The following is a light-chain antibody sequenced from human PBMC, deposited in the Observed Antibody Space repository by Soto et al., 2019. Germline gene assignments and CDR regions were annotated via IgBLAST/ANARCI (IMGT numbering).Light chain of an antibody. CDR1: QSVLYSSNNKNY. CDR2: GAS. V-gene: IGKV4-1*01. J-gene: IGKJ1*01. Sequence: DIVMTQSPDSLAVSLGERATINCKSSQSVLYSSNNKNYLAWYQQKPGKAPKLLIYGASTLQSGVPSRFSGSGFGTDFTLTINGLQPEDVATYYCLKYNSAPRTFGQGTKVDI. CDR3: LKYNSAPRT.